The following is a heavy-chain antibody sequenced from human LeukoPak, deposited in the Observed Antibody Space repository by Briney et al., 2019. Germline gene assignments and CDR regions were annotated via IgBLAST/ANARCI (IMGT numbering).Heavy chain of an antibody. CDR2: TFYSGST. J-gene: IGHJ4*02. D-gene: IGHD7-27*01. CDR1: GGSIRNYY. CDR3: AREGSGDRYFDF. Sequence: SETLSLTCSVSGGSIRNYYWSWIRQPPGKGLEWIGFTFYSGSTNYNPSLKNRVTISVDTSKNQFSLKLTSVTAADTAMYHCAREGSGDRYFDFWGQGTLVAVFS. V-gene: IGHV4-59*01.